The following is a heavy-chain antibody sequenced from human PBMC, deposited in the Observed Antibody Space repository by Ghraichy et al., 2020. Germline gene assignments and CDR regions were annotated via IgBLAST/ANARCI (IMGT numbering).Heavy chain of an antibody. D-gene: IGHD5-18*01. CDR2: ISSTGGST. V-gene: IGHV3-64*01. Sequence: NVSAISSTGGSTYYANSVKGRFTISSDNSKNTLYLQMGSLRAEDMAVYYCARDLIAGYGFYYYMDVWG. CDR3: ARDLIAGYGFYYYMDV. J-gene: IGHJ6*03.